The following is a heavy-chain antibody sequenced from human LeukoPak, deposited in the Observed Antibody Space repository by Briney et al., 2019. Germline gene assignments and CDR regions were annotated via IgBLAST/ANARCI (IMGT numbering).Heavy chain of an antibody. V-gene: IGHV3-21*01. CDR1: GFSFSDYT. CDR2: ISSSSSYI. Sequence: GGSLRLSCAGSGFSFSDYTMNWVRQAPGKGLEWVSSISSSSSYIYYADSVKGRFTISRDDAKNSLYLQMNSLRAEDTAVYYCARGYGRADYWGQGTLVSVSS. J-gene: IGHJ4*02. D-gene: IGHD5-18*01. CDR3: ARGYGRADY.